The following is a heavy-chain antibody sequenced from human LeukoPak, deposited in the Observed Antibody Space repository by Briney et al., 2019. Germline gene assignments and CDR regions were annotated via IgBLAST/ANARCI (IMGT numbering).Heavy chain of an antibody. CDR1: GYTFTSYG. CDR2: INPNSGGT. J-gene: IGHJ4*02. Sequence: GASVKVSCKASGYTFTSYGISWVRQAPGQGLEWMGWINPNSGGTNYAQKFQGRVTMTRDTSISTAYMELSRLRSDDTAVYYCAREGGYEPGFDYWGQGTLVTVSS. D-gene: IGHD5-18*01. V-gene: IGHV1-2*02. CDR3: AREGGYEPGFDY.